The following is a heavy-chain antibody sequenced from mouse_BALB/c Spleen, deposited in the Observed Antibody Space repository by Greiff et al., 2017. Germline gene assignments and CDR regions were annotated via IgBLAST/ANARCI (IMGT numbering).Heavy chain of an antibody. CDR3: ARDGGWLLRMDY. CDR2: IWAGGST. J-gene: IGHJ4*01. D-gene: IGHD2-3*01. CDR1: GFSLTSYG. Sequence: VHLVESGPGLVAPSQSLSITCTVSGFSLTSYGVHWVRQPPGKGLEWLGVIWAGGSTNYNSALMSRLSISKDNSKSQVFLKMNSLQTDDTAMYYCARDGGWLLRMDYWGQGTSVTVSS. V-gene: IGHV2-9*02.